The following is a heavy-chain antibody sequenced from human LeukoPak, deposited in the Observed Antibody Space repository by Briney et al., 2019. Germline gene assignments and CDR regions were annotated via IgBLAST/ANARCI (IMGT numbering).Heavy chain of an antibody. J-gene: IGHJ4*02. CDR3: AKDAQRGFDYSNSLEY. Sequence: GGSLRLSCAAAGFTFSHYGMHWVRQAPGKGLGWVAVIWTDGTNQYYADSVKGRFTISRDDSGNTVYLQMNSLRPEDTGVYYCAKDAQRGFDYSNSLEYWGQGTLVTVST. CDR1: GFTFSHYG. CDR2: IWTDGTNQ. V-gene: IGHV3-33*06. D-gene: IGHD4-11*01.